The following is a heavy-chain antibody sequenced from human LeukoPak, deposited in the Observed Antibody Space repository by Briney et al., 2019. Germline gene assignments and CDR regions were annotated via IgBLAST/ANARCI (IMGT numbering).Heavy chain of an antibody. Sequence: ASATVSCTPSGYTFTSYGIGWVRHTPGQGLGWMGWISAYNGNTNYAQKLQGRVTMTTDTSTSTAYMELRSLRPDDTAVYYCARDIRDQLTYYWGQGTLVTVS. J-gene: IGHJ4*02. CDR2: ISAYNGNT. V-gene: IGHV1-18*04. D-gene: IGHD2-2*01. CDR1: GYTFTSYG. CDR3: ARDIRDQLTYY.